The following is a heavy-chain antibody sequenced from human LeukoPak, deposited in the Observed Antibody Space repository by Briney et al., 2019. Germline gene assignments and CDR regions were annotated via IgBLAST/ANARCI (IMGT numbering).Heavy chain of an antibody. CDR2: IDPEDGET. CDR1: GYTLTDLS. CDR3: TTPSIAVAGTNPWDY. J-gene: IGHJ4*02. Sequence: GASVKVSCKVSGYTLTDLSMHWVRQAPGKGLEWMGGIDPEDGETIYAQKFQGRVTMTEDTSTDTTYMELSSLRSEDTAAYYCTTPSIAVAGTNPWDYWGQGTLVTASS. V-gene: IGHV1-24*01. D-gene: IGHD6-19*01.